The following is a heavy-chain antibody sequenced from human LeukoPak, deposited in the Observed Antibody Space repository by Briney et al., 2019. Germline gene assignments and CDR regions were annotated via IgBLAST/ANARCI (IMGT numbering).Heavy chain of an antibody. CDR2: IYSGGST. J-gene: IGHJ4*02. Sequence: GGSLRLSCAASGFTFSTYAMSWVRQAPGKGLEWVSVIYSGGSTYYADSVKGRFTISRDNAKNSLYLQMNSLRAEDTAVYYCVGGRLSPFDYWGQGTLVTVSS. CDR1: GFTFSTYA. D-gene: IGHD3-16*01. V-gene: IGHV3-53*01. CDR3: VGGRLSPFDY.